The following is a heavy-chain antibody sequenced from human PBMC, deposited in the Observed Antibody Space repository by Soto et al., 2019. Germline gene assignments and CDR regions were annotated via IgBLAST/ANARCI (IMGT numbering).Heavy chain of an antibody. CDR3: ARVGHDYVWGSYRPHDAFDI. D-gene: IGHD3-16*02. CDR1: GGSISSSNW. V-gene: IGHV4-4*02. Sequence: QVQLQESGPGLVKPSGTLSLTCAVSGGSISSSNWWRWVRQPPGKGLEWIGEIYHSGSTNYNPSLKSRVTLSVDKSKNQFSLKLSSVTAADTAVYYCARVGHDYVWGSYRPHDAFDIWGQGTMVTVSS. CDR2: IYHSGST. J-gene: IGHJ3*02.